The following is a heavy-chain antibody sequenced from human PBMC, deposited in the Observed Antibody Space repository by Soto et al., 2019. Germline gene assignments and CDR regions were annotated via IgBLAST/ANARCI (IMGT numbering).Heavy chain of an antibody. CDR1: GGSISSYY. CDR2: IYYSGST. CDR3: ARVAGWGSSPIYYFDY. Sequence: SETLSLTCTVSGGSISSYYWSWIRQPPGKGLEWIGYIYYSGSTNYNPSLKSRVTISVDTSKNQFSLKLSSVTAADTAVYYCARVAGWGSSPIYYFDYWGQGTLVTVSS. J-gene: IGHJ4*02. D-gene: IGHD6-13*01. V-gene: IGHV4-59*01.